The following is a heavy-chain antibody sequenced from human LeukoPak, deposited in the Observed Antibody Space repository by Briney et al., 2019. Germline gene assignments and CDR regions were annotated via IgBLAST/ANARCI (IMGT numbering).Heavy chain of an antibody. D-gene: IGHD3-22*01. J-gene: IGHJ4*02. CDR1: GFIFRSFS. CDR3: AREYDSKGRFDN. CDR2: ISSTSNHK. Sequence: PGGSLRLSCAASGFIFRSFSMTWVRQAPGKGLEWVASISSTSNHKYHADSVKGRFTISRDNANVYLQMNSLRAEDTATYHCAREYDSKGRFDNWGQGTLVTVSS. V-gene: IGHV3-21*01.